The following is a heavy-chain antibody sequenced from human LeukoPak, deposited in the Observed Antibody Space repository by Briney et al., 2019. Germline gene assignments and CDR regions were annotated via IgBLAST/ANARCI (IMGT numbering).Heavy chain of an antibody. CDR3: AKDRGYYDSSGYYVFDY. D-gene: IGHD3-22*01. CDR1: GFTFSSYG. J-gene: IGHJ4*02. Sequence: GGSLRLSCAASGFTFSSYGMHWVRQAPGKGLEWVAFIRYDGSNKYYADSVKGRFTISRDNSKNTLYVQMNSLRAEDTAVYYCAKDRGYYDSSGYYVFDYWGQGTLVTVSS. CDR2: IRYDGSNK. V-gene: IGHV3-30*02.